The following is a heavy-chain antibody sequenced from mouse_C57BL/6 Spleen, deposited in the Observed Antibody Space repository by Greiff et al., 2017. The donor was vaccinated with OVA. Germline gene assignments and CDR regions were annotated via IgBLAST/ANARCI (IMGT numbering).Heavy chain of an antibody. CDR1: GFTFSDYG. V-gene: IGHV5-17*01. J-gene: IGHJ3*01. CDR3: ARRTASWFAY. Sequence: VQLKESGGGLVKPGGSLKLSCAASGFTFSDYGMHWVRQAPEKGLEWVAYISRGSSTIYYADTVKGRFTISRDNAKNTLFLQMTSLRSEDTAMYYCARRTASWFAYWGQGTLVTVSA. CDR2: ISRGSSTI.